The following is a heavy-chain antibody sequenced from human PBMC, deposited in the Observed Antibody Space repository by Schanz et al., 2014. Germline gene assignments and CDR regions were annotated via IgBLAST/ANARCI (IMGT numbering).Heavy chain of an antibody. J-gene: IGHJ4*02. Sequence: QLQLRESGPGLVKPSETLSLICSVSGTSITSSTYYWGWIRQPPGNGLEWIGSIYYSGSTYYNPSLRRRFTLPVAPSKTQFTLKVTFVTATDTAVYYCARLPGLYCSGGACYRGYWGQGTLVTVSS. D-gene: IGHD2-15*01. CDR2: IYYSGST. CDR3: ARLPGLYCSGGACYRGY. CDR1: GTSITSSTYY. V-gene: IGHV4-39*01.